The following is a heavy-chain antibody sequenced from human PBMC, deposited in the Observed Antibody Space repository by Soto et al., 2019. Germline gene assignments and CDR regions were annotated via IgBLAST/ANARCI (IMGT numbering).Heavy chain of an antibody. CDR3: TTGASSGWTLPGY. CDR2: IKSKTDGGTT. Sequence: EVQLVESGGGLVKPGGSLRLSCAASGFTFSNAWMSWVRQAPGKGLEWVGRIKSKTDGGTTDYAAPVKGRFTISRDDSKNTLYLKMNSLKTEDTAGYYCTTGASSGWTLPGYWGQGTLVTVSS. CDR1: GFTFSNAW. D-gene: IGHD6-19*01. V-gene: IGHV3-15*01. J-gene: IGHJ4*02.